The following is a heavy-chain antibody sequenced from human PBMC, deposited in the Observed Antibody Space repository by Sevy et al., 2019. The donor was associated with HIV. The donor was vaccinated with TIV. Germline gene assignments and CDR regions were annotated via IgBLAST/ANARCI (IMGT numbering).Heavy chain of an antibody. V-gene: IGHV3-7*01. CDR1: GFSFSAYW. CDR3: AQETFGRFDS. CDR2: IKPDGGDK. D-gene: IGHD1-26*01. J-gene: IGHJ4*02. Sequence: GGSLRLSCAASGFSFSAYWMNWVRQAPGKGLEWVPNIKPDGGDKPYVDSAEGRFTISRDNAKNSLYLQMNSLRVEDTAMYYCAQETFGRFDSWGQGTLVTVSS.